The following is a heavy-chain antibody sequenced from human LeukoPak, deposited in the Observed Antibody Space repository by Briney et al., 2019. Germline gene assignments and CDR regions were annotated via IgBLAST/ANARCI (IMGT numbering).Heavy chain of an antibody. D-gene: IGHD3-10*01. CDR3: TTEYYFASGSFF. J-gene: IGHJ4*02. CDR2: IKSKTDGGTT. Sequence: GGSLRLSCVVSGFPFSNAWMSWVRQASGKGLEWVGHIKSKTDGGTTDYAAPVKGRFTISRDDSKNTLSLQMNSLKTEDTAVYYCTTEYYFASGSFFWGQGTLVSVSS. V-gene: IGHV3-15*01. CDR1: GFPFSNAW.